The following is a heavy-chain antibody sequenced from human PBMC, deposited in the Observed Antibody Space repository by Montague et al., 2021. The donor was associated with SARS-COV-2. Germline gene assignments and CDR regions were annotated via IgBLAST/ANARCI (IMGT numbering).Heavy chain of an antibody. D-gene: IGHD3-10*01. J-gene: IGHJ4*02. V-gene: IGHV3-23*01. Sequence: SLRLSCAASGFTFSDYAMNWVRQAPGKGLEWVSSINYRGTYYADSARGRFTISRDNSKNTVYLQINSLTTDDTAVYYCARDLLRYSSGSFCDYWGQGTLVTVSS. CDR2: INYRGT. CDR3: ARDLLRYSSGSFCDY. CDR1: GFTFSDYA.